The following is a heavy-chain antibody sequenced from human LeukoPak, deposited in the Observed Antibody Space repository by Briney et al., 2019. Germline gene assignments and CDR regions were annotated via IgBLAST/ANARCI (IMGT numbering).Heavy chain of an antibody. J-gene: IGHJ4*02. D-gene: IGHD3-16*02. CDR1: GGSFGGYY. CDR2: INHSGST. V-gene: IGHV4-34*01. Sequence: SETLSLTCAVYGGSFGGYYWSWIRQPPGKGLEWIGEINHSGSTNYNPSLKSRVTISVDTSKNQFSLKLSSVTAADTAVYYCARGRKDYDYVWGSYRYDYWGQGTLVTVSS. CDR3: ARGRKDYDYVWGSYRYDY.